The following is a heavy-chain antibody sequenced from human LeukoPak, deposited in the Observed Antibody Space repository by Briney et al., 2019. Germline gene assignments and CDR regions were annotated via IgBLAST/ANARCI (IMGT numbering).Heavy chain of an antibody. Sequence: PSETLSLTCTVSGGSITGSSYYWGWIRQPPGKGLEWIGSMYYSGSTYYNPSLKSRVTIPVDTSKNQFSLKLSSVTAADTAVYYCARHYYDRTGYYYFDYWGQGTLVTVSS. D-gene: IGHD3-22*01. CDR2: MYYSGST. J-gene: IGHJ4*02. V-gene: IGHV4-39*01. CDR3: ARHYYDRTGYYYFDY. CDR1: GGSITGSSYY.